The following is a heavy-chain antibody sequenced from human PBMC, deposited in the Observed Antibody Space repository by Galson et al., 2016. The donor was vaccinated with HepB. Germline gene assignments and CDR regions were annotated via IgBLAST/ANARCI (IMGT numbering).Heavy chain of an antibody. CDR2: LLPIYGTP. CDR3: ARGGYYSGGNCLPNWFDP. Sequence: SVKVSCRASGGSIRNYVFSWVRQAPGQGLEWMGGLLPIYGTPNFAQKFQPRFNITADESTNTIHMELSGLRSDDTAVYYCARGGYYSGGNCLPNWFDPWGQGTLVAVSS. V-gene: IGHV1-69*13. CDR1: GGSIRNYV. D-gene: IGHD4-23*01. J-gene: IGHJ5*02.